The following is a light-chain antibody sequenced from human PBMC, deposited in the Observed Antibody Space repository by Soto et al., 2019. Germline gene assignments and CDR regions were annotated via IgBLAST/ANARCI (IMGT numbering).Light chain of an antibody. V-gene: IGLV1-51*01. CDR2: DSD. CDR1: SANIGNNY. CDR3: GVWDSSLSVVV. J-gene: IGLJ2*01. Sequence: QSVLTQPPSVSAAPGQKVTISCSGSSANIGNNYVSWYQQLPGTAPKLVIYDSDKRPSEIPDRFSASKSGTSSTLDITGLQTLDEADFYCGVWDSSLSVVVFCGGIKFTVL.